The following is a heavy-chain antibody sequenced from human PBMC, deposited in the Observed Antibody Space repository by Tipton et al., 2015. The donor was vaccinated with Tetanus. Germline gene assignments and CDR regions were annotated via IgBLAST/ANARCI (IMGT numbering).Heavy chain of an antibody. CDR3: ARHSGGSEIGYYDDMDV. Sequence: QLVQSGAEVKKPGESLKISCKGSGYTFTNYWIGWVRQMPGKGLEWMGVIYPADSDIRNSPSFQGQVTMSVDKSTSTAYLQWRSLKASDSAMYYCARHSGGSEIGYYDDMDVWGQGTTVTVSS. CDR1: GYTFTNYW. D-gene: IGHD3-10*01. V-gene: IGHV5-51*01. CDR2: IYPADSDI. J-gene: IGHJ6*02.